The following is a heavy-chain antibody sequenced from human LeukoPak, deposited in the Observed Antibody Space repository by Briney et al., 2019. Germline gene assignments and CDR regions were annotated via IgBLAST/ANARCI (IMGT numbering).Heavy chain of an antibody. V-gene: IGHV1-69*13. CDR1: GGTFSSYA. CDR2: IIPIFGTA. Sequence: SVKVSCKASGGTFSSYAISWVRQAPGQGLEWMGGIIPIFGTANYAQKFQGRVTITADDSTSAAYMELSSLRSEDTAVYYCARDDYYDILTGYSPGNWFDPWGQGTLVTVSS. CDR3: ARDDYYDILTGYSPGNWFDP. D-gene: IGHD3-9*01. J-gene: IGHJ5*02.